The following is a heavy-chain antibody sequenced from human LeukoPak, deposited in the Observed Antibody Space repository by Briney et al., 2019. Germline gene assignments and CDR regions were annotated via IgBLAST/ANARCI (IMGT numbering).Heavy chain of an antibody. J-gene: IGHJ4*02. V-gene: IGHV4-59*08. CDR1: GGSISSYY. CDR2: IYYSGST. Sequence: PSETLSLTCTVPGGSISSYYWSWIRQPPGKGLEWIGYIYYSGSTNYNPSLKSRVTISVDTSKNQFSLKLSSVTAADTAVYYCARNTAMPYWGQGTLVTVSS. CDR3: ARNTAMPY. D-gene: IGHD5-18*01.